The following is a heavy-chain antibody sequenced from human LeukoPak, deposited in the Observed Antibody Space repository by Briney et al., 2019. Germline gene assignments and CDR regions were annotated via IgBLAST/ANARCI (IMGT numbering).Heavy chain of an antibody. D-gene: IGHD3-9*01. CDR2: INPNSGGT. CDR1: GYTFTGYY. CDR3: ARGDDILTGYLYYFDY. V-gene: IGHV1-2*04. Sequence: GASVKVSCKASGYTFTGYYMHWVRQAPGQGLEWTGWINPNSGGTNYAQKFQGWVTMTRDTSISTAYMELSRLRSDDTAVYYCARGDDILTGYLYYFDYWGQGTLVTVSS. J-gene: IGHJ4*02.